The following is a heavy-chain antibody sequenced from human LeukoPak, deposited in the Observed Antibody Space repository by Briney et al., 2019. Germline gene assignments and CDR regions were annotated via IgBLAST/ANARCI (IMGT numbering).Heavy chain of an antibody. D-gene: IGHD2-2*02. V-gene: IGHV3-30*18. CDR3: AKDDCSSTSCYMGDY. CDR2: ISYDGGNK. J-gene: IGHJ4*02. Sequence: GGSLRLSCAASGFTFSSYGMHWVRQAPGKGLEWVAVISYDGGNKYYADSVKGRFTISRDNSKNTLYLQMNSLRAEDTAVYYCAKDDCSSTSCYMGDYWGQGTLVTVSS. CDR1: GFTFSSYG.